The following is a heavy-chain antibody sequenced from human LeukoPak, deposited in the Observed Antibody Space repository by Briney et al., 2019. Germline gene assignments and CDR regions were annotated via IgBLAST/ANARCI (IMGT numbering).Heavy chain of an antibody. CDR1: GYTFTSFD. V-gene: IGHV1-8*01. CDR3: ARAFYSSSSGGGNYFDY. J-gene: IGHJ4*01. CDR2: LNPNNGTT. Sequence: GASVKVSCTPSGYTFTSFDINWVRQAPGQGLEWMGYLNPNNGTTGYAQKFQGRVTLTRDTSRGTAYMEVNSLKSDDTAIYICARAFYSSSSGGGNYFDYWGLGTMVTVSS. D-gene: IGHD6-6*01.